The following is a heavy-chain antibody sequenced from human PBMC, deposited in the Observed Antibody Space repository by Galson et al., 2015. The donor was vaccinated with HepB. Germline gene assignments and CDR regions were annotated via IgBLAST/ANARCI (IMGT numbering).Heavy chain of an antibody. D-gene: IGHD2-2*01. CDR2: ISHDGSNK. CDR3: AKANQLQRGNWFDP. J-gene: IGHJ5*02. Sequence: SLRLSCAASGFTFSSYGMHWVRQAPGKGLEWVAVISHDGSNKYYADSVKGRFTITRDNSKNTLYLQMNSLRAEDTAVYYCAKANQLQRGNWFDPWGQGTLVTVSS. CDR1: GFTFSSYG. V-gene: IGHV3-30*18.